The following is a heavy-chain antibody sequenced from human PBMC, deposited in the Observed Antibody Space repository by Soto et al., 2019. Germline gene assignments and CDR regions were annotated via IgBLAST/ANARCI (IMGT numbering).Heavy chain of an antibody. D-gene: IGHD6-19*01. J-gene: IGHJ4*02. Sequence: PSETLSLTCTVSGGSISPYYWSWIRQAPGKGLEWIGYIYYAGSTSYNPSLKGRVTISLETSKSQFSLKLSSVTAADTAVYYCARGRQTSARSSGVAGPYWGQGTLVTVSS. CDR2: IYYAGST. V-gene: IGHV4-59*12. CDR3: ARGRQTSARSSGVAGPY. CDR1: GGSISPYY.